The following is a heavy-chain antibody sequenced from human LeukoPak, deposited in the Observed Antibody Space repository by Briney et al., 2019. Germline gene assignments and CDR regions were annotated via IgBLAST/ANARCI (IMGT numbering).Heavy chain of an antibody. Sequence: SETLSLTCTVSGGSISSYYWSWIRQPAGKGLEWIGRIYTSGSTNYNPSLKSRVTMSVDTSKNQFSLKLSSVTAADTAVYYCAREDTNYYYDSSGYSSYAFDIWGQGTMVTVSS. CDR3: AREDTNYYYDSSGYSSYAFDI. D-gene: IGHD3-22*01. CDR2: IYTSGST. CDR1: GGSISSYY. J-gene: IGHJ3*02. V-gene: IGHV4-4*07.